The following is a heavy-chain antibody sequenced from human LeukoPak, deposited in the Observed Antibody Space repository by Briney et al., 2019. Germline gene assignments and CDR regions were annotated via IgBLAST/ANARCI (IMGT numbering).Heavy chain of an antibody. CDR1: GFTFSSYW. V-gene: IGHV3-7*03. J-gene: IGHJ3*02. CDR2: IKQDGSEK. CDR3: AKVGLRGAFDI. Sequence: EPGGSLRLSCAASGFTFSSYWMSWVRQAPGKGLEWVANIKQDGSEKYYVDSVKGRFTISRDNAKNSLYLRMNSLRAEDMALYYCAKVGLRGAFDIWGQGTMVTVSS.